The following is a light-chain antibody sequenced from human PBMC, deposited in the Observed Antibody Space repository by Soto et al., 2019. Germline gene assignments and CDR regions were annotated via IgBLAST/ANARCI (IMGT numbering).Light chain of an antibody. CDR3: GTWDSSLSAYV. CDR1: SSNIGNNY. Sequence: QSVLTHPPSVSAAPGQKVTISCSGRSSNIGNNYVSWYQQLPGTAPKLLIYDNNKRPSGIPDRFSDSKSGTSATLAITGLQTGDEADYYCGTWDSSLSAYVFGTGTKVTVL. J-gene: IGLJ1*01. CDR2: DNN. V-gene: IGLV1-51*01.